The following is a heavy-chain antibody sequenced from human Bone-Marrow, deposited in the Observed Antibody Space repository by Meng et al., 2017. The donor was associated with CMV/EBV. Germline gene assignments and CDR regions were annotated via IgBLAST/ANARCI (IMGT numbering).Heavy chain of an antibody. V-gene: IGHV4-4*07. CDR3: ARGRGLFWSGYFIFDY. CDR2: IYTSGST. D-gene: IGHD3-3*01. J-gene: IGHJ4*02. CDR1: GGSISSYY. Sequence: SETLSLTCTVSGGSISSYYWSWIRQPAGKGLEWIGRIYTSGSTNYNPSLKSRVTISVDTSKNQFSLKLSSVTAADTAVYYCARGRGLFWSGYFIFDYWGQGPLVTVYS.